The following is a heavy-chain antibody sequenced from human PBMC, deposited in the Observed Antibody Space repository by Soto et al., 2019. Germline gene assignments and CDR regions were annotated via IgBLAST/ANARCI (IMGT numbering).Heavy chain of an antibody. CDR3: AKPAQCASTSCYRVWYDP. CDR1: GFTIDTFA. Sequence: RGSLRLSCAASGFTIDTFAMSWVRQTPQRGLEWVSAISASGTGTLYTDSVKGRFTISRDDSKNTVYLQMDSLRAEDSAVYYCAKPAQCASTSCYRVWYDPWGQGTLVNVSS. J-gene: IGHJ5*02. D-gene: IGHD2-2*02. V-gene: IGHV3-23*01. CDR2: ISASGTGT.